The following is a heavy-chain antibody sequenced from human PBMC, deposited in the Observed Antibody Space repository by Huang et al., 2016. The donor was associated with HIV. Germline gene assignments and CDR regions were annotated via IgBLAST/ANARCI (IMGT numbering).Heavy chain of an antibody. CDR1: GGTFSSID. V-gene: IGHV1-69*13. D-gene: IGHD6-13*01. Sequence: QVQLVQSGTEVKKPGSSVKVSCQASGGTFSSIDINWVRQAPGQGLEWLRKIIPVLEEATYTQKFHVRVTITADEATSTVYMEVRSLRFDDTAVDYCARGGRRWPAAAGPWAVDPWGQGTQVIVSS. J-gene: IGHJ5*02. CDR3: ARGGRRWPAAAGPWAVDP. CDR2: IIPVLEEA.